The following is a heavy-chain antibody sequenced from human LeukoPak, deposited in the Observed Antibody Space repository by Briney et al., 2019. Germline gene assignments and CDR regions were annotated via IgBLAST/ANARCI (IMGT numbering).Heavy chain of an antibody. D-gene: IGHD3-10*01. CDR1: GGSISSYY. V-gene: IGHV4-4*07. J-gene: IGHJ6*02. CDR2: IYTSGST. CDR3: ATTMVRGASYYYGRDV. Sequence: PSETLSLTCTVSGGSISSYYWSWIRQPAGKGLEWIGRIYTSGSTNYNPSLKSRVTMSVDTSKNQFSLKLSSVTAADTAVYYCATTMVRGASYYYGRDVWGQGTTVTVSS.